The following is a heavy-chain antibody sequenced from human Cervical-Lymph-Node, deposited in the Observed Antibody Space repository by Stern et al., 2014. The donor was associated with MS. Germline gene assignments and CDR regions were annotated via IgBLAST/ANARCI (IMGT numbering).Heavy chain of an antibody. J-gene: IGHJ4*02. CDR1: GYTFTTYW. D-gene: IGHD3-3*01. CDR2: IYPGDSDT. V-gene: IGHV5-51*03. Sequence: EVQLEESGAEVKKPGESLKISCKGSGYTFTTYWIGWVRQMPGKGLEWMGVIYPGDSDTRYSPSFQGQVTISADKSINTAYLQWSSLKASDTAMYYCARTLSYDFWSAVDYWGQGTLVTVSS. CDR3: ARTLSYDFWSAVDY.